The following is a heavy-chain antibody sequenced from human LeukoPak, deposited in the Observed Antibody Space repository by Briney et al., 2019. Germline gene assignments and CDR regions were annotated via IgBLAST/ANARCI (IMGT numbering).Heavy chain of an antibody. J-gene: IGHJ3*01. CDR3: VKDIQLST. Sequence: GGSLRLSCAASGFNFITAAMTWVRQAPGKGLEWVSLIGSSGGSTYYADSVKGRFTISRDNSNHTLSLQMNSLRVEDTAIYYCVKDIQLSTWGLGTMVAVSS. D-gene: IGHD5-24*01. CDR2: IGSSGGST. CDR1: GFNFITAA. V-gene: IGHV3-23*01.